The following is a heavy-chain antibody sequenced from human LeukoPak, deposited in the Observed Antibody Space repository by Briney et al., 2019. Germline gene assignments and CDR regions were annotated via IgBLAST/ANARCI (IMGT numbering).Heavy chain of an antibody. D-gene: IGHD6-13*01. Sequence: GGSLRLSCAASGFTFSSYSMNWVRQAPGKGLEWVAAISFDGSNKYYADSAKGRFTISRDNSKNTLYLQMNSLRAEETAVYYCAKEGGAAAVTGLGYRGQGTLVTVSS. CDR3: AKEGGAAAVTGLGY. V-gene: IGHV3-30*18. J-gene: IGHJ4*02. CDR1: GFTFSSYS. CDR2: ISFDGSNK.